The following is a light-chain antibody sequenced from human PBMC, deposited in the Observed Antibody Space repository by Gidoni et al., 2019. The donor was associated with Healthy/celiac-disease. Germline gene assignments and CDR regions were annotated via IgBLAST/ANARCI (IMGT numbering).Light chain of an antibody. J-gene: IGKJ2*03. CDR2: KAS. V-gene: IGKV1-5*03. CDR1: QSISSW. Sequence: DIQMTQSPSTLSASVGDRVTITCRASQSISSWLAWYQQEPGKAPKLLIYKASSLESGVPSRFSGSGAGTEFTLTISSLQPDDFATYYCQQYNSYSPAYSFGQGTKLEI. CDR3: QQYNSYSPAYS.